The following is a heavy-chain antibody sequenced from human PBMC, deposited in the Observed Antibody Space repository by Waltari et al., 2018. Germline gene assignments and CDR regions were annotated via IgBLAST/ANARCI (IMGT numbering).Heavy chain of an antibody. J-gene: IGHJ6*03. CDR2: IYHSGST. V-gene: IGHV4-38-2*01. D-gene: IGHD2-15*01. CDR1: GYSISSGYY. CDR3: ARGRGGGSGPTGLAYYYYYMDV. Sequence: QVQLQESGPGLVKPSETLSLTCAVSGYSISSGYYWGWIRQPPGKGLEWIGSIYHSGSTYYNPSLKSRVTISVDTSKNQFSLKLSSVTAEDTAVYYCARGRGGGSGPTGLAYYYYYMDVWGKGTTVTVSS.